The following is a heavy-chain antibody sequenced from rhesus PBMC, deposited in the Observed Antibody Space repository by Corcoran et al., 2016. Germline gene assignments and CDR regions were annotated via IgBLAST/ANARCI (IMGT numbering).Heavy chain of an antibody. CDR3: ARRWAGLDS. CDR1: AGSISGSY. V-gene: IGHV4-81*01. Sequence: QLQLQASGPGLVKPSEPLSLPCAVSAGSISGSYWRWILQPPGKGLEWIGKIDGKIAGTNYNPSLKSRVTISKDTSKNQFSLKLSSVTAADTAVYYCARRWAGLDSWGQGVVVTVSS. CDR2: IDGKIAGT. D-gene: IGHD1-44*01. J-gene: IGHJ6*01.